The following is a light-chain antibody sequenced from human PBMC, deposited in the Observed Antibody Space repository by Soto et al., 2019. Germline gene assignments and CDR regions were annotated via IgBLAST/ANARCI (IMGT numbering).Light chain of an antibody. Sequence: DIPLTQSPSFLSASVGDRVTITCRASQVMNNYLAWYQQKPGRAPKLLIYATSTLPIGVPSRFSGSGSGTDFPLTINGLHPEYFAPYSCRQLICSRLYTFGQGTRL. CDR1: QVMNNY. J-gene: IGKJ2*01. CDR2: ATS. V-gene: IGKV1-9*01. CDR3: RQLICSRLYT.